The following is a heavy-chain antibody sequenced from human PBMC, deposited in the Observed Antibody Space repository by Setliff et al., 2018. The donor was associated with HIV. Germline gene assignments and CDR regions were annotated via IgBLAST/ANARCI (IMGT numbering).Heavy chain of an antibody. CDR2: ISGSGGST. Sequence: GSLRLSCVASGFTFITYAMSWVRQAPGKGLEWVSSISGSGGSTYYADSVKGRFTISRDNSKNTLYLQMISLRADDTAVYYCAKSLLVAGNDYWGQGTLVTVSS. V-gene: IGHV3-23*01. D-gene: IGHD2-8*02. CDR1: GFTFITYA. J-gene: IGHJ4*02. CDR3: AKSLLVAGNDY.